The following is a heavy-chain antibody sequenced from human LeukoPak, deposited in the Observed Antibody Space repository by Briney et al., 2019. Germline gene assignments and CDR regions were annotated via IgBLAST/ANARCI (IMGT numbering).Heavy chain of an antibody. V-gene: IGHV1-46*01. D-gene: IGHD2-2*02. CDR2: INPSGGST. CDR1: GYTFTSYY. CDR3: ARDYTLVIDY. J-gene: IGHJ4*02. Sequence: ASVKVSCTASGYTFTSYYMHWVRQAPGQGLEWMGIINPSGGSTSYAQKFQGRVTVTRDTSTSTVYMELSSLRSEDTAVYYCARDYTLVIDYWGQGTLVTVSS.